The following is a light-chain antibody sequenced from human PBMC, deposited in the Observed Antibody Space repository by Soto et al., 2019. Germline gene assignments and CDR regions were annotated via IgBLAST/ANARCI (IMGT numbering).Light chain of an antibody. CDR2: SNN. CDR3: AAWDDSLSGIYV. CDR1: SSNIGSNY. Sequence: SVLTQPPSASGTPGQRVTISCSGSSSNIGSNYVYWYQQLPGTAPKLLIYSNNQRPSGVPDRFSGSKSGTSASLAISGLRSEDEADYYCAAWDDSLSGIYVFGTGTKVTVL. V-gene: IGLV1-47*02. J-gene: IGLJ1*01.